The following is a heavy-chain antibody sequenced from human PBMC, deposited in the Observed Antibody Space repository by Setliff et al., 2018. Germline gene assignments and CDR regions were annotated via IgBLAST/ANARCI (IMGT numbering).Heavy chain of an antibody. Sequence: SETLSLTCTVSGGSISSSSYYWGWIRQPPGKGLEWIGNIYHSGGAYYNPSLKSRVTISVDTSKNQFSLKLNSVAAADTAVYYCARNRQLATRLYWGQGTLVTVSS. CDR3: ARNRQLATRLY. CDR2: IYHSGGA. V-gene: IGHV4-39*07. CDR1: GGSISSSSYY. D-gene: IGHD6-13*01. J-gene: IGHJ4*02.